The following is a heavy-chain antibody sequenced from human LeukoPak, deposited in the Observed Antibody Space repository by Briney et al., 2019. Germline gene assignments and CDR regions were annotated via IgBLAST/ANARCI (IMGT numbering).Heavy chain of an antibody. J-gene: IGHJ4*02. CDR1: GYTFTGYY. Sequence: ASVKVSCKASGYTFTGYYVHWVRQAPGQGLEWMGCINPNSGGTTYAQKFQGRVTMTRDTSISTAYMELSRLTSDDTAIYYCAILGETHSWGQGTLVTVSS. CDR2: INPNSGGT. CDR3: AILGETHS. V-gene: IGHV1-2*02.